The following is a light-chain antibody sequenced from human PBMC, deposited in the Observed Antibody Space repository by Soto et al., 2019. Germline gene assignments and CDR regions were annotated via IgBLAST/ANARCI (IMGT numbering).Light chain of an antibody. Sequence: ETVMTQSPATLSVSPGERATLSCRASQSVSSKLAWYQQKPGQAPRLLIYGASTRATGIPARFSGSGSGTDFTLTISSLQAEDVAVYYCQQYYKTPWTFGQGTKVDIK. CDR3: QQYYKTPWT. V-gene: IGKV3-15*01. CDR2: GAS. CDR1: QSVSSK. J-gene: IGKJ1*01.